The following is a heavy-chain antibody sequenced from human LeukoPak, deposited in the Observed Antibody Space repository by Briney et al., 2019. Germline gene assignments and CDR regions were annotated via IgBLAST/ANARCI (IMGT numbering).Heavy chain of an antibody. Sequence: GGSLRLSCAASGFTVSSNYMIWVRQAPGKGLEWVSVIYSGGSTYYADSVKGRFTISRDNSKNTLYLQMSSLRAEDTAVYYCARGSLDSGSYYAGYWGQGTLVTVSS. V-gene: IGHV3-53*01. CDR1: GFTVSSNY. CDR3: ARGSLDSGSYYAGY. D-gene: IGHD3-10*01. J-gene: IGHJ4*02. CDR2: IYSGGST.